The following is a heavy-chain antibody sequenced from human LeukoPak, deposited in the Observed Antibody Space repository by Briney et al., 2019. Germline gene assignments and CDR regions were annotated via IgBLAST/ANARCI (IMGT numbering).Heavy chain of an antibody. D-gene: IGHD5-12*01. J-gene: IGHJ5*02. CDR1: GDSISSGDYY. CDR2: IYYTGTT. CDR3: VRGGYGVNWFDP. Sequence: PSQTLSLTCNVSGDSISSGDYYWTWIRQPPGKGLEWIAYIYYTGTTYYNPSLKSRVTISIDTSRNQFSLKLNSVTAADTAVYYCVRGGYGVNWFDPWGQGTLVTVSS. V-gene: IGHV4-30-4*08.